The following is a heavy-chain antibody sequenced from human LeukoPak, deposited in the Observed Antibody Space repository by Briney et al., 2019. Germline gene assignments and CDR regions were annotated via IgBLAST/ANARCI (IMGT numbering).Heavy chain of an antibody. J-gene: IGHJ4*02. CDR3: AREREGPYGYLDY. CDR1: GGSISSSNCY. CDR2: IYISGST. Sequence: SETLSLTCTVSGGSISSSNCYWSWIRQPAGKGLEWIGRIYISGSTNYNPSLKSRVTISVDTSKNQFSLKLSSVTAADTAVYYCAREREGPYGYLDYWGQGTLVTVSS. V-gene: IGHV4-61*02. D-gene: IGHD4-17*01.